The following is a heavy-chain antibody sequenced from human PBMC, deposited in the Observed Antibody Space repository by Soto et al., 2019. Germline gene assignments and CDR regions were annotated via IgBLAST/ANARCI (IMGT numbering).Heavy chain of an antibody. V-gene: IGHV3-30*18. CDR1: GSIFSSYG. J-gene: IGHJ4*02. CDR2: ISYDGSNE. Sequence: GGSLRLSCAASGSIFSSYGMHWVRQAPGKGLEWVTHISYDGSNEHYTDSVKGRFTISRDNSKNTLYLQMNSLRAEDTAVYYCAKDTYYHDSSGYYVLDYWGQGTLVTVSS. CDR3: AKDTYYHDSSGYYVLDY. D-gene: IGHD3-22*01.